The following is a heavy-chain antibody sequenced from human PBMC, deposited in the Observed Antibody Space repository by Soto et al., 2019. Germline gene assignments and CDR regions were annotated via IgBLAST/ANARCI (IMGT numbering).Heavy chain of an antibody. J-gene: IGHJ3*02. Sequence: PGGSLRLSCAASGFTFDDYAMHWVRQAPGNGLEWVSGISWNSGSIGYADSVKGRFTISRDNAKNSLYLQMNSLRAEDTALYYCAKGLGYCSGGSCPRDAFDIWGQGTMVTVSS. CDR1: GFTFDDYA. CDR2: ISWNSGSI. D-gene: IGHD2-15*01. CDR3: AKGLGYCSGGSCPRDAFDI. V-gene: IGHV3-9*01.